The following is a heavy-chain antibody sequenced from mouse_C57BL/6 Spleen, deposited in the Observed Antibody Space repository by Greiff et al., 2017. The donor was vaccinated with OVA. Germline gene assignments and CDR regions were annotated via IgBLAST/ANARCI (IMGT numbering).Heavy chain of an antibody. CDR1: GYTFTSYW. CDR3: ASEKIYYGNYGY. D-gene: IGHD2-1*01. CDR2: IYPGSGST. J-gene: IGHJ2*01. Sequence: VQLQQPGAELVKPGASVKMSCKASGYTFTSYWITWVKQRPGQGLEWIGDIYPGSGSTNYNEKFKSKATLTVDTSSSTAYMQLSSLTSEDAAVYYGASEKIYYGNYGYWGKGTTLTVSS. V-gene: IGHV1-55*01.